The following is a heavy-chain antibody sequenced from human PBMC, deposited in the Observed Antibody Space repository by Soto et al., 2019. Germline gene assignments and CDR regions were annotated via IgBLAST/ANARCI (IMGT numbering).Heavy chain of an antibody. Sequence: ETLSLTCTVSGGSISSSSYYWGWIRQPPGKGLEWIGSIYYSGSTYYNPSLKSRVTISVDTSKNQFSLKLSSVTAADTAVYYCARQGDYYDSSGYYFVYWGQGTLVTVSS. V-gene: IGHV4-39*01. CDR3: ARQGDYYDSSGYYFVY. CDR1: GGSISSSSYY. J-gene: IGHJ4*02. CDR2: IYYSGST. D-gene: IGHD3-22*01.